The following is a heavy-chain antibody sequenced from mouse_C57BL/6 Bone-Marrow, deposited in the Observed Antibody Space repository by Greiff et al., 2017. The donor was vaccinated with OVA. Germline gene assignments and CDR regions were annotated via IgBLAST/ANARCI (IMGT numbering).Heavy chain of an antibody. Sequence: QVQLQQPGAELVKPGASVKLSCKASGYTFTSYWMHWVKQRPGQGLEWIGMIHPNSGSTNYNEKFKSKATLTVDKSSSTAYMQLSSLTSEDSAVYYCARSPLIYYYGSSPLGVWGTGTTVTVSS. CDR3: ARSPLIYYYGSSPLGV. J-gene: IGHJ1*03. CDR1: GYTFTSYW. D-gene: IGHD1-1*01. V-gene: IGHV1-64*01. CDR2: IHPNSGST.